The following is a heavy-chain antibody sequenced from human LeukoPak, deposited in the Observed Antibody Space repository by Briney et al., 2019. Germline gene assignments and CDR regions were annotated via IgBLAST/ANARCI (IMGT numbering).Heavy chain of an antibody. CDR3: AREDRFRATYYLDY. J-gene: IGHJ4*02. CDR1: GFNFKTYS. V-gene: IGHV3-30*04. Sequence: PGRSLRLSCAASGFNFKTYSMHWVRQAPGKGLEWLAVITYDGSDKYYADSVKGRLTISRDNSKKTLYLQMDNLMGEDTAVYYCAREDRFRATYYLDYWGPGTMVTASS. D-gene: IGHD2/OR15-2a*01. CDR2: ITYDGSDK.